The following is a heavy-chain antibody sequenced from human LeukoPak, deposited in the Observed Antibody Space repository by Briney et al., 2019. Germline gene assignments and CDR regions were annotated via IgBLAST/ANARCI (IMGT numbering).Heavy chain of an antibody. CDR3: AIEWRSGVTIFRVVPYYGMDV. J-gene: IGHJ6*02. Sequence: GASVKVSCKASGYTFTGYYMHWVRQAPGQGLAWMGWINPNSGGTNYVQKFQGRVTMTRDTSISTAYTELSRLRSDGTAVYYCAIEWRSGVTIFRVVPYYGMDVWGQGTTVTVSS. D-gene: IGHD3-3*01. CDR2: INPNSGGT. CDR1: GYTFTGYY. V-gene: IGHV1-2*02.